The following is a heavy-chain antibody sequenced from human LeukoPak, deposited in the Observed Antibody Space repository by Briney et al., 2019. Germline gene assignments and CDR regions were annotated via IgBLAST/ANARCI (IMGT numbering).Heavy chain of an antibody. CDR3: ARHFGSTQDYFDF. V-gene: IGHV4-59*08. CDR1: GGSISGSY. Sequence: SETLSLTCTVSGGSISGSYWTWTRQPPGKGLEWVANIYNSGTTNYNPSLQSRLTISVDTSKNQVSLKLSSVTAADTAIYYCARHFGSTQDYFDFWGQGTLVTVSS. CDR2: IYNSGTT. D-gene: IGHD3-16*01. J-gene: IGHJ4*02.